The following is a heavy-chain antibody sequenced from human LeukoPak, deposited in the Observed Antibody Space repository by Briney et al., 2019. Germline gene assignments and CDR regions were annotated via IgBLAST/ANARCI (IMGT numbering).Heavy chain of an antibody. J-gene: IGHJ4*02. CDR1: GFTFSSYV. CDR3: AKVGPITMIVVGHYFDY. Sequence: GGSLRLSCAASGFTFSSYVMHWVRQAPGKGLEWVAIISYDGSNEYYADSVKGRFTISRDNSKNTLYLQMNSLRAADTAVYYCAKVGPITMIVVGHYFDYWGQGTLVTVSS. D-gene: IGHD3-22*01. V-gene: IGHV3-30*04. CDR2: ISYDGSNE.